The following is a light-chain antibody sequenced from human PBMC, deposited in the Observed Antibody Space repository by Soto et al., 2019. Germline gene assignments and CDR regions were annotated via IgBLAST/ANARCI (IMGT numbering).Light chain of an antibody. CDR1: SSNIGTSS. J-gene: IGLJ1*01. Sequence: QSVLTQPHSASGTPGQRVTISCSGSSSNIGTSSVHWFQQLPGTAPKLLISTTNQRPSGVPERFSGSKSGTSASPAISGLQSEDEADYYCAAWDDSLNGHVFGTGTKATVL. V-gene: IGLV1-44*01. CDR2: TTN. CDR3: AAWDDSLNGHV.